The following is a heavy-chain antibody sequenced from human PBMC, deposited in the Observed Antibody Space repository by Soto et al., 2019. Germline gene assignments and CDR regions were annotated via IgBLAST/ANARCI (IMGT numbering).Heavy chain of an antibody. V-gene: IGHV1-2*04. CDR1: GYRITDYY. J-gene: IGHJ4*02. CDR3: ARMALGVTMLAHYFDS. D-gene: IGHD3-10*02. Sequence: QVQLVQSGAEVKKPGASVRVSCQASGYRITDYYLHWVRQAPGQGLVWMGWIHPHDGAPNYAQKMQGWVTMTWDTSMKTAYMEMTRLKSDDTAVYYCARMALGVTMLAHYFDSWGQGTLVTVSS. CDR2: IHPHDGAP.